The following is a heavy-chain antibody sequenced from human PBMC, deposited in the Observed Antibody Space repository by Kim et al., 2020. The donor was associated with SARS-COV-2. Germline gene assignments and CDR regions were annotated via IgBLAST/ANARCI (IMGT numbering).Heavy chain of an antibody. V-gene: IGHV5-10-1*01. CDR3: AIAYYGSGSYYFDY. Sequence: PSFQGHVTISADKSISTAYLQWSSLKASDTAMYYCAIAYYGSGSYYFDYWGQGTLVTVSS. D-gene: IGHD3-10*01. J-gene: IGHJ4*02.